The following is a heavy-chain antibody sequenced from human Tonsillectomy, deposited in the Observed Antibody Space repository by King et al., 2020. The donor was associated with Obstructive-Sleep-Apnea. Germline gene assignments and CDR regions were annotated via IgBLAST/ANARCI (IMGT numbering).Heavy chain of an antibody. V-gene: IGHV3-9*01. D-gene: IGHD3-10*01. Sequence: VQLVESGGGLVQPGRSLRLSCAASGFTFDDYAMHWVRQAPGKGLEWVEGISWNSGGIGYAYSVKGRFTISRENSKNSLALQMNSLRDEDTALYYCAKDRHYYGSGSYNYWGQGTLVTVSS. CDR2: ISWNSGGI. CDR3: AKDRHYYGSGSYNY. J-gene: IGHJ4*02. CDR1: GFTFDDYA.